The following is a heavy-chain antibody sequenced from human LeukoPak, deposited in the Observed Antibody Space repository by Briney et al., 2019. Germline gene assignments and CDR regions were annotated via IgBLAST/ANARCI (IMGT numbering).Heavy chain of an antibody. CDR2: INPNSGGT. CDR3: ARDGTLEPFDY. CDR1: GYTFTGYY. J-gene: IGHJ4*02. V-gene: IGHV1-2*02. Sequence: GASVKVSCKASGYTFTGYYMHWVRQAPGQGLEWMGWINPNSGGTNYAQKFQGRVTMTRDTSISTVYMDLSRLTSDDTAIYYCARDGTLEPFDYWGQGTLVTVSS. D-gene: IGHD3-3*01.